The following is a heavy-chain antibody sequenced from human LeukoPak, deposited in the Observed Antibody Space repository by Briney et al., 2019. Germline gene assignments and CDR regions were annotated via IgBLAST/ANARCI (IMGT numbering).Heavy chain of an antibody. V-gene: IGHV1-2*06. D-gene: IGHD3-22*01. CDR3: ARDGGYYDSSGYYDY. Sequence: ASVKASCKASGYTFTGYYMHWVRQAPGQGLEWMGRINPNSGGTNYAQKFQGRVTMTRDTFISTAYMELSRLRSDDTAVYYCARDGGYYDSSGYYDYWGQGTLVTVSS. CDR2: INPNSGGT. J-gene: IGHJ4*02. CDR1: GYTFTGYY.